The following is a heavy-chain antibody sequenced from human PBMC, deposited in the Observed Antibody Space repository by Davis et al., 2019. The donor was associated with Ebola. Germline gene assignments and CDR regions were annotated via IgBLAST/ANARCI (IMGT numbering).Heavy chain of an antibody. CDR3: ARGGRTTVTTGYYGMDV. J-gene: IGHJ6*02. CDR2: IYSDGDT. V-gene: IGHV3-53*01. D-gene: IGHD4-11*01. Sequence: GGSLRLSCAASGFSVRFNYMNWVRQAPGKGLEWVSVIYSDGDTYYADSVKGRFTISRDNAKNTLYLQMNSLRAEDTAVYYCARGGRTTVTTGYYGMDVWGQGTTVTVSS. CDR1: GFSVRFNY.